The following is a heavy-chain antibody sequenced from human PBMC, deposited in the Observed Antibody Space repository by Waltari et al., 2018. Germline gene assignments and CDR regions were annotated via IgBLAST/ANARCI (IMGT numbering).Heavy chain of an antibody. J-gene: IGHJ6*03. V-gene: IGHV3-23*01. Sequence: SSYAMSWVRQAPGKGLEWVSAISGSGGSTYYADSVKGRFTISRDNSKNTLYLQMNSLRAEDTAVYYCAKGPKDIVATIGSYYYYMDVWGKGTTVTVSS. CDR2: ISGSGGST. CDR3: AKGPKDIVATIGSYYYYMDV. CDR1: SSYA. D-gene: IGHD5-12*01.